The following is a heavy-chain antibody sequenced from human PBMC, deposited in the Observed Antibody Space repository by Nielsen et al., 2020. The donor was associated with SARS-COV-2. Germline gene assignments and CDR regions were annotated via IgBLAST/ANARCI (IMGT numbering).Heavy chain of an antibody. CDR1: GFTFSSYA. CDR2: ISGSGGST. Sequence: GESLKISCAASGFTFSSYAMSWVRQAPGKGLEWVSAISGSGGSTYYADSVKGRFTISRDNSKNTLCLQMNSLRAEDTAVYYCAKEGEKTYYDFWSGYSIPSGWGQGTLVTVSS. D-gene: IGHD3-3*01. J-gene: IGHJ4*02. CDR3: AKEGEKTYYDFWSGYSIPSG. V-gene: IGHV3-23*01.